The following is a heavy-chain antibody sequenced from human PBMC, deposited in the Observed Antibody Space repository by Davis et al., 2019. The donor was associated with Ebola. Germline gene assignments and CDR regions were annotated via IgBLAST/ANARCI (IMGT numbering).Heavy chain of an antibody. CDR2: IYYSGST. CDR1: GGSISSSSYY. D-gene: IGHD2-2*01. V-gene: IGHV4-39*07. Sequence: MPSETLSLTCTVSGGSISSSSYYWGWIRQPPGKGLEWIGSIYYSGSTYYNPSLKSRVTISVDTSKNQFSLKLSSVTAADTAVYYCARGRNIVVVPAANLYYYYGMDVWGQGTTVTVSS. CDR3: ARGRNIVVVPAANLYYYYGMDV. J-gene: IGHJ6*02.